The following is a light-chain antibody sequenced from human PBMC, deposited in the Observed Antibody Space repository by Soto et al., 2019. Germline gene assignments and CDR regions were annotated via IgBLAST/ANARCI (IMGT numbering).Light chain of an antibody. CDR2: DTS. CDR1: QSISRS. CDR3: HQYNNWPPGT. J-gene: IGKJ2*01. V-gene: IGKV3-15*01. Sequence: EIVLTQSPATLSVSPGERATLSCRASQSISRSLAWYQQKPGQAPRLLISDTSTRATGIPARFSGSGSGTEFTLTISSLQSEDFALYYCHQYNNWPPGTFGQGTKVDIK.